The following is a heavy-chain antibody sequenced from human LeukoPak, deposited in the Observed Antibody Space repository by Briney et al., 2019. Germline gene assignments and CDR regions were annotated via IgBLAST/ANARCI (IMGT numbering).Heavy chain of an antibody. Sequence: GGSLRLSCAASGFTFSSYAMTWVRQVPGKGLEWVSAISGSGGSTYYADSVKGRFTISRDNSKNTLYLQMNSLRAEDTAVYYCARDGGYSNYANSMDVWGQGTTVTVSS. J-gene: IGHJ6*02. V-gene: IGHV3-23*01. CDR1: GFTFSSYA. D-gene: IGHD4-4*01. CDR2: ISGSGGST. CDR3: ARDGGYSNYANSMDV.